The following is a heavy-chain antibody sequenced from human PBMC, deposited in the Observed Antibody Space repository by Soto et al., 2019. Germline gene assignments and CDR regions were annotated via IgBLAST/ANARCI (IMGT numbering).Heavy chain of an antibody. CDR1: GGSISSYY. Sequence: PSETLSLTCTVSGGSISSYYWSWIRQPPGKGLEWIGYIYYSGSTNYNPSLKSRVTISVDTSKNQFSLKLSSVTAADTAVYYCAREGYYYDSSGYPLSAFDIWGQGTMVTVS. D-gene: IGHD3-22*01. V-gene: IGHV4-59*01. J-gene: IGHJ3*02. CDR3: AREGYYYDSSGYPLSAFDI. CDR2: IYYSGST.